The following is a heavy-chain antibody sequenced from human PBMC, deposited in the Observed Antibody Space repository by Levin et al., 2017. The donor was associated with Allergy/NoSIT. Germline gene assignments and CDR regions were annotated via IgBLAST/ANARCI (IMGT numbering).Heavy chain of an antibody. CDR1: GGSFSGYY. CDR3: AIGGYEDQFDY. D-gene: IGHD5-12*01. CDR2: INHSGST. V-gene: IGHV4-34*01. Sequence: PSETLSLTCAVYGGSFSGYYWSWIRQPPGKGLEWIGEINHSGSTNYNPSLKSRVTISVDTSKNQFSLKLSSVTAADTAVYYCAIGGYEDQFDYWGQGTLVTVSS. J-gene: IGHJ4*02.